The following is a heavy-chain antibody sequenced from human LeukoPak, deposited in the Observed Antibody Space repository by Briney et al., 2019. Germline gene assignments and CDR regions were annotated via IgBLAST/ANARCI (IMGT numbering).Heavy chain of an antibody. D-gene: IGHD2-21*01. CDR2: INSDGSGT. V-gene: IGHV3-74*01. Sequence: GGSLRLSCAASGFTFSTYWMHWVRQAPGKGLVWVSRINSDGSGTGFADSLNGRFTISRDNAKNILYLQMNSLRAEDPAVYYCVREFYSALWDWGQGTLVTVSS. J-gene: IGHJ4*02. CDR3: VREFYSALWD. CDR1: GFTFSTYW.